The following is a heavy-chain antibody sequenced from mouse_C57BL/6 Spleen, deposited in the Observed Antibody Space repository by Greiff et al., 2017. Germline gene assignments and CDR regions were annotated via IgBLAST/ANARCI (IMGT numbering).Heavy chain of an antibody. J-gene: IGHJ2*01. CDR1: GFTFSDYG. D-gene: IGHD2-3*01. CDR3: ARLDDGYPDY. Sequence: EVQGVESGGGLVKPGGSLKLSRAASGFTFSDYGMHWVRQAPEKGLEWVAYISSGSSTIYYADTVKGRFTISRDNAKNTLFLQMTSLRSEDTAMYYCARLDDGYPDYWGQGTTLTVSS. V-gene: IGHV5-17*01. CDR2: ISSGSSTI.